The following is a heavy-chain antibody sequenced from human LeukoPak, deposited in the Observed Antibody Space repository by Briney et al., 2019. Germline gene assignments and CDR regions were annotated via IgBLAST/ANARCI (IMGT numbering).Heavy chain of an antibody. Sequence: ASVKVSCKASGYTFTGYYMHWVRQAPGQGLEWMGWINPNSGGTNYAQKFQGRVTMTRDTSISTAYMELSRLRSDDTAVYYCERGPGYSYGFIPSAFDTWGQGTMVTVSS. CDR2: INPNSGGT. J-gene: IGHJ3*02. CDR3: ERGPGYSYGFIPSAFDT. D-gene: IGHD5-18*01. CDR1: GYTFTGYY. V-gene: IGHV1-2*02.